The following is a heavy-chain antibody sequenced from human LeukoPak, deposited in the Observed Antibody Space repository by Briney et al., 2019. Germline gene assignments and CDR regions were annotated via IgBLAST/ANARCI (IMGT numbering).Heavy chain of an antibody. Sequence: GGPLRLSCAASGFAVSRDYMTEVPQAPEEGLVGVSVLYSGGNTYYADTVKGRFIISRDNSKNTLYLQMNSLRAEDTAVYYCAKDDYCSAWGQGTLVTVSS. CDR1: GFAVSRDY. CDR2: LYSGGNT. V-gene: IGHV3-53*01. CDR3: AKDDYCSA. D-gene: IGHD2-15*01. J-gene: IGHJ5*02.